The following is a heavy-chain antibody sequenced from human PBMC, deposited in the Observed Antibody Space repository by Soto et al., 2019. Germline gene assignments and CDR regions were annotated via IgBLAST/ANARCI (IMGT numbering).Heavy chain of an antibody. CDR3: ARKTTVTWAFDI. CDR1: GASVSSYY. J-gene: IGHJ3*02. V-gene: IGHV4-59*02. D-gene: IGHD4-17*01. CDR2: VYYSGST. Sequence: PSETLSLTCAVSGASVSSYYWSWIRQPPGKGLEWIGYVYYSGSTNYNPSLKSRVTISVDTSKNQFSLKLSSVTAADTAVYYCARKTTVTWAFDIWGQGTMVTVSS.